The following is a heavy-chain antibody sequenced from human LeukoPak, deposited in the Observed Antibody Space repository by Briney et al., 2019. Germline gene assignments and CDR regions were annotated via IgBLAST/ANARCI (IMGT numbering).Heavy chain of an antibody. CDR3: ARDRAWNYFDY. Sequence: GRSLRLSCAPSGFTFSRHGMHWVRQAPGKGLEWVAIISNDGSRKYYAHSVEGRFTIPRDNSKNTLYLQMDSLRAEDTAVNYCARDRAWNYFDYWGQGTLVTVSS. V-gene: IGHV3-30*03. CDR1: GFTFSRHG. D-gene: IGHD3-3*01. J-gene: IGHJ4*02. CDR2: ISNDGSRK.